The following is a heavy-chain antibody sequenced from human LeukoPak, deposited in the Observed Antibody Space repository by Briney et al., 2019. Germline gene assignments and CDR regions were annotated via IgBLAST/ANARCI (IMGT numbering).Heavy chain of an antibody. Sequence: GGSLRLSCAASRFTFSSYGMSWVRQAPGKGLEWVSAISGSGGSTYYADSVKGRFTISRDNSKNTLYLQMNSLRAEDTAVYYCAKDRRRGRIFDYWGQGTLVTVSS. J-gene: IGHJ4*02. V-gene: IGHV3-23*01. CDR3: AKDRRRGRIFDY. CDR1: RFTFSSYG. CDR2: ISGSGGST. D-gene: IGHD1-26*01.